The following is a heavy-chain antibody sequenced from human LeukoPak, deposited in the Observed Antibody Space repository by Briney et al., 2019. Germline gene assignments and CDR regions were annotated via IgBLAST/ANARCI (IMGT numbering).Heavy chain of an antibody. CDR1: GGSISSSSYY. V-gene: IGHV4-39*01. D-gene: IGHD3-10*01. Sequence: PSETLSLTCTVSGGSISSSSYYWGWIRQPPGKGLEWIGSIYYSGSTYYNPSLKGRVTISVDTSKNQFSLKLSPVTAADTAVYYCARFSSITMVRGVIGYWGQGTLVTVSS. J-gene: IGHJ4*02. CDR3: ARFSSITMVRGVIGY. CDR2: IYYSGST.